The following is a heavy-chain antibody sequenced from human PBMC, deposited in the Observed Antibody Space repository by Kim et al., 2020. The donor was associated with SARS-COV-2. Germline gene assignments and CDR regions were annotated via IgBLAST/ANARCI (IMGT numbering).Heavy chain of an antibody. CDR3: AREEDDYVWGSYPPGY. CDR1: GFTFSSYG. D-gene: IGHD3-16*02. V-gene: IGHV3-33*01. Sequence: GGSLRLSCAASGFTFSSYGMHWVRQAPGKGLEWVAVIWYDGSNKYYADSVKGRFTISRDNSKNTLYLQMNSLRAEDTAVYYCAREEDDYVWGSYPPGYWGQGTLVTVSS. J-gene: IGHJ4*02. CDR2: IWYDGSNK.